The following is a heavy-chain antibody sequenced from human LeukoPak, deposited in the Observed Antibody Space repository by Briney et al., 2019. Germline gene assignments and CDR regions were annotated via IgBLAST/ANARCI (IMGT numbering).Heavy chain of an antibody. J-gene: IGHJ6*03. CDR2: ISSSSSYI. Sequence: GGSLRLFCAASGCTFSSYSMNWVRQAPGKGLEWVSSISSSSSYIYYADSVKGRFTISRDNAKNSLYLQMNSLRAEDTAVYYCARADCSGGSCYSPYYYYYYMDVWGKGTTVTVSS. CDR3: ARADCSGGSCYSPYYYYYYMDV. CDR1: GCTFSSYS. V-gene: IGHV3-21*01. D-gene: IGHD2-15*01.